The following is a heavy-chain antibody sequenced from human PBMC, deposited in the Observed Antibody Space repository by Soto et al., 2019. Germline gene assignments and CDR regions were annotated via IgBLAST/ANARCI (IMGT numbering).Heavy chain of an antibody. CDR1: GFTVSSYG. V-gene: IGHV3-30*18. Sequence: GGSLRLSCAACGFTVSSYGMHWVRQAPGKGLEWVAVISYDGSNKYYADSVKGRFTISRDNSKNTLYLQMNSLRAEDTAVYYCAKGIVGQNYYYYGMDVWGQGTTVTVSS. D-gene: IGHD1-26*01. CDR3: AKGIVGQNYYYYGMDV. CDR2: ISYDGSNK. J-gene: IGHJ6*02.